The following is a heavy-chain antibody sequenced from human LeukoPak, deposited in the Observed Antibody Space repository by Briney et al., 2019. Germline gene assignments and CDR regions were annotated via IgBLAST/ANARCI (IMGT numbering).Heavy chain of an antibody. D-gene: IGHD6-6*01. Sequence: SVKVSCKASGGTFSSYAISWVRQAPGQRLEWMGGIIPIFGTANYAQKFQGRVTITTDESTSTAYMELSSLRSEDTAVYYCARSYSSSSRPDYWGQGTLVTVSS. CDR2: IIPIFGTA. V-gene: IGHV1-69*05. CDR3: ARSYSSSSRPDY. CDR1: GGTFSSYA. J-gene: IGHJ4*02.